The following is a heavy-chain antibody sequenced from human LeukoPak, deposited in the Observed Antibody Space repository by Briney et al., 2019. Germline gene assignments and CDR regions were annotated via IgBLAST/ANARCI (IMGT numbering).Heavy chain of an antibody. CDR2: IYYSGST. J-gene: IGHJ4*02. V-gene: IGHV4-39*01. Sequence: SETLSLTCTVSGGSISSSSYYWGWIRQPPGKGLEWIGSIYYSGSTYYNPSLKSRVTISVDTSKNQFSLKLSSVTAADTAVYYCARLFWSGYSYYFDYWGQGTLVTVSS. CDR1: GGSISSSSYY. CDR3: ARLFWSGYSYYFDY. D-gene: IGHD3-3*01.